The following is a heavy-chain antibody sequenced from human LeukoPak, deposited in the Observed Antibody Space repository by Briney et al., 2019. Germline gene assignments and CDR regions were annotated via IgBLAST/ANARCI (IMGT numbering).Heavy chain of an antibody. Sequence: GGSLRLSCAASGFTSSSYGMHWVRQAPGKGLEWVAVIWYDGSNNYYADSVKGRFTISRDNSKNTLYLQMNSLRAEDTAVYYCARDGCSSTSCYRGDAFDIWGQGTMVTVSS. CDR1: GFTSSSYG. V-gene: IGHV3-33*01. CDR2: IWYDGSNN. J-gene: IGHJ3*02. CDR3: ARDGCSSTSCYRGDAFDI. D-gene: IGHD2-2*01.